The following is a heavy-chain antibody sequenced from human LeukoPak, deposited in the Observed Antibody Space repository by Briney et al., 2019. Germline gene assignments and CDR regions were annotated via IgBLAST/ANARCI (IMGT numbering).Heavy chain of an antibody. V-gene: IGHV3-43*01. CDR1: GFNFDRYT. J-gene: IGHJ4*02. CDR2: AGWAGGTT. Sequence: GGSLRLSCATSGFNFDRYTIHWVRQAPGKGLEWVSLAGWAGGTTYYSDSVRGRFTISRDSGKNSVYLQMNSLTTDDTAFYFCAKELDTMFSDYWGQGALVTVSS. CDR3: AKELDTMFSDY. D-gene: IGHD5-18*01.